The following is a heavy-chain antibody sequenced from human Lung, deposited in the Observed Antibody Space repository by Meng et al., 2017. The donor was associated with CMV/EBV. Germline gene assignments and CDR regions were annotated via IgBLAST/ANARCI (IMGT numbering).Heavy chain of an antibody. CDR3: ASFPPPGKQWLVADY. CDR2: IYHSGST. J-gene: IGHJ4*02. Sequence: QGYGSGSGLGRGRGTLSLACDVCGGSISSSNWWSWVRQPAGKGLEWIGEIYHSGSTNYNPSLKSRVTISVDKSKNQFSLKLSSVTAADTAVYYCASFPPPGKQWLVADYWGQGTLVTVSS. V-gene: IGHV4-4*02. CDR1: GGSISSSNW. D-gene: IGHD6-19*01.